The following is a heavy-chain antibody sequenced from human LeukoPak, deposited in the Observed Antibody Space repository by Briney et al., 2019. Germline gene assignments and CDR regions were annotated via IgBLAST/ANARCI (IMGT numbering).Heavy chain of an antibody. CDR2: KRYDGSSE. J-gene: IGHJ4*02. D-gene: IGHD3-10*01. Sequence: GRSLRLSCEASGFTFNTYGMHWVRQAPGKGLEWVALKRYDGSSENYADSVKGRFTISRDNSKNTLYLEVNSLSVEDTAVYYCARAASGVRQEHYFDQWGQGTLVTVSS. CDR3: ARAASGVRQEHYFDQ. V-gene: IGHV3-33*01. CDR1: GFTFNTYG.